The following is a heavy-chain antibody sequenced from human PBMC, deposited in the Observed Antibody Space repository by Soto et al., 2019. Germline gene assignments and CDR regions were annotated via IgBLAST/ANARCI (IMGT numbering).Heavy chain of an antibody. CDR2: ISYDGSNK. D-gene: IGHD3-22*01. CDR3: ARDLQEQWLLLVYYYYGMDV. V-gene: IGHV3-30-3*01. CDR1: GFTFSSYA. J-gene: IGHJ6*02. Sequence: QVQLVESGGGVVQPGRSLRLSCAASGFTFSSYAMHWVRQAPGKGLEWVAVISYDGSNKYYADSVKGRFTISRDNSKNTLYLQMNILRAEDTAVYYCARDLQEQWLLLVYYYYGMDVWGQGTTVTVSS.